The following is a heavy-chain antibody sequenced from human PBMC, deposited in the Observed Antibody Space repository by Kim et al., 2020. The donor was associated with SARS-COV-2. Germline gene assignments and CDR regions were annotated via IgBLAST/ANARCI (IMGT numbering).Heavy chain of an antibody. Sequence: GGSLRLSCAASGFTFSSYAMSWVRQAPGKGLEWVSAISGSGGSTYYADSVKGRFTISRDNSKNTLYLQMNSLRAEDTAVYYCAKVMIVVVVVGAYGMDVWGQGTTVTVSS. CDR3: AKVMIVVVVVGAYGMDV. D-gene: IGHD2-15*01. V-gene: IGHV3-23*01. CDR1: GFTFSSYA. CDR2: ISGSGGST. J-gene: IGHJ6*02.